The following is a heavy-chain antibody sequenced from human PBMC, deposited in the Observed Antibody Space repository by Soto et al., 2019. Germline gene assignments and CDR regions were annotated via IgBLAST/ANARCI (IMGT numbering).Heavy chain of an antibody. CDR3: ASTRYGSGSYYPGY. CDR1: GGSISSYY. V-gene: IGHV4-59*08. J-gene: IGHJ4*02. CDR2: IYYSGST. D-gene: IGHD3-10*01. Sequence: QVQLQESGPGLVKPSETLSLTCTVSGGSISSYYWSWIRQPPGKGLEWIGYIYYSGSTNYNPSPESRVTISVDTSKNQFSLKLSSVTAADTAVYYCASTRYGSGSYYPGYWGQGTLVTVSS.